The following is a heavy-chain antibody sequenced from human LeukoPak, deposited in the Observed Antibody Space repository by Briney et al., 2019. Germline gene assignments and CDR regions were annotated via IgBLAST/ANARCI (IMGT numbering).Heavy chain of an antibody. D-gene: IGHD3-22*01. CDR2: INPNSGGT. CDR1: GYTLTGYC. V-gene: IGHV1-2*02. J-gene: IGHJ3*02. CDR3: AREGYYDSSALTGGAFDI. Sequence: ASVKVSCKASGYTLTGYCMHWVRQAPGQGLEWMGWINPNSGGTNYAQKFQGRVTMTRDTSISTAYMELSRLRSDDTAVYYCAREGYYDSSALTGGAFDIWGQGTMVTVSS.